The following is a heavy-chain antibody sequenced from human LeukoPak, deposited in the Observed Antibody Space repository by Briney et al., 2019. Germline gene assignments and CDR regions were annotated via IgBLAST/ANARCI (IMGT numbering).Heavy chain of an antibody. CDR3: VRLGRDGYTYGAAY. CDR1: GYIFHDYG. V-gene: IGHV3-20*04. Sequence: GGSLRLSCAVSGYIFHDYGMRWVRQVPGKGLEWVAGISWNGGSTGYAASVKGRCTISRDNAKTALYLEMNSLRAEDTAFYYCVRLGRDGYTYGAAYWGQGTLVTVSS. CDR2: ISWNGGST. J-gene: IGHJ1*01. D-gene: IGHD5-24*01.